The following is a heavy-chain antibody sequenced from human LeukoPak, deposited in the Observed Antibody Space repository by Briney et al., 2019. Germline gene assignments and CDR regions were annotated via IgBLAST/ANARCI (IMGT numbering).Heavy chain of an antibody. CDR2: MNPNSGNT. CDR3: ARGRGGYDFWSGYGPPYFDY. D-gene: IGHD3-3*01. Sequence: ASVKVSCKASGYTFTSYDINWVRQATGQGLEWMGWMNPNSGNTGYAQKFQGRVTITRNTSISTAYMELSSLRSEDTAVYYCARGRGGYDFWSGYGPPYFDYWGQGTLVTVSS. CDR1: GYTFTSYD. V-gene: IGHV1-8*03. J-gene: IGHJ4*02.